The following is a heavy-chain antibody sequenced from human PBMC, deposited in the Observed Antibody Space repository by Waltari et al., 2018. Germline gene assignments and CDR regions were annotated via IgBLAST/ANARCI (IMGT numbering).Heavy chain of an antibody. CDR2: IKQDGSEK. Sequence: EVQLVESGGDLVQPGGSRRPSCAAAGFSFRPFVFNWVRQAPGKGLEWVANIKQDGSEKYYVDSVKGRFTISRDNAKNSLYLQMNSLRVEDTAVYYCARSLGEWDLRYYFDYWGQGTLVTVSS. CDR3: ARSLGEWDLRYYFDY. V-gene: IGHV3-7*01. J-gene: IGHJ4*02. CDR1: GFSFRPFV. D-gene: IGHD1-26*01.